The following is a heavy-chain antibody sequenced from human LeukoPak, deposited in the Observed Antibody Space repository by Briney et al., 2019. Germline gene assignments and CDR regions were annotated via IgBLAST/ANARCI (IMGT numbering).Heavy chain of an antibody. CDR1: GFSFSNYA. D-gene: IGHD4-17*01. J-gene: IGHJ5*01. CDR2: ISGSGGST. CDR3: AKCTTRNSHYPIDS. Sequence: HPGGSLRLSCAASGFSFSNYAMSWVREAPGKGLEWVSGISGSGGSTYYAGSVKGRFTISRDNSKNTLYLQMNSLRAEDTAVYYCAKCTTRNSHYPIDSWGQGTLVTVSS. V-gene: IGHV3-23*01.